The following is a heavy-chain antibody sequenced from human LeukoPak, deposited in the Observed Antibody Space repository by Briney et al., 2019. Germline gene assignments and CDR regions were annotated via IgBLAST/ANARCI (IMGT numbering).Heavy chain of an antibody. D-gene: IGHD4-17*01. CDR3: ARESVGYGDYVRGSEYYGMDV. J-gene: IGHJ6*02. V-gene: IGHV3-48*03. CDR1: GFTFSSYE. CDR2: ISSSGSTI. Sequence: GGSLRLSCAASGFTFSSYEMNWVRQAPGKGLEWVSYISSSGSTIYYADSVKGRFTISRDNARNSLYLQMNSLRAEDTAVYYCARESVGYGDYVRGSEYYGMDVWGQGTTVTVSS.